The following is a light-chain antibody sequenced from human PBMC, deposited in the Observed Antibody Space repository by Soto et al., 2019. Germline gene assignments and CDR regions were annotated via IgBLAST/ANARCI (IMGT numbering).Light chain of an antibody. Sequence: DIQMTQSPPSLSASVGDRVTITCRASQDVSNDLGWFQQKPGKAPKRLIFGAFNLESGVPSRFSGTGSGTEFILTITNLQPEDFATYYCLQHTYLWSFGQGTKVDIK. CDR3: LQHTYLWS. J-gene: IGKJ1*01. V-gene: IGKV1-17*02. CDR1: QDVSND. CDR2: GAF.